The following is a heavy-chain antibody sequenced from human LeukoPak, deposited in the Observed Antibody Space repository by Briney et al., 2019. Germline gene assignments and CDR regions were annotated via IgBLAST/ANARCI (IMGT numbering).Heavy chain of an antibody. CDR1: GGSISSDY. J-gene: IGHJ4*02. Sequence: PSETLSLTCSVSGGSISSDYWSWIRQPPGKGLEWIGDIYYSGSTNYNPSLKSRVTISEDTSKNQFSLRLNSVTAADTAVYFCARYVVYGSGKYYFDYWGQGSLVTVSS. V-gene: IGHV4-59*08. CDR3: ARYVVYGSGKYYFDY. D-gene: IGHD3-10*01. CDR2: IYYSGST.